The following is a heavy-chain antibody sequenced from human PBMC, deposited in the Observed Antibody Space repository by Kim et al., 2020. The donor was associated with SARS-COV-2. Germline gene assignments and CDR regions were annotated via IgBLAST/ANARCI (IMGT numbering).Heavy chain of an antibody. J-gene: IGHJ3*02. Sequence: GGSMRLSCAASGFTFSNYAMCWVRQAPGKGLEWVSGISGDAASTFYADSVKGRFSISRDNSKNTLFVQMNSLRAEDTAVYYCAKGVYGGNRCGAFDTWGRGTMVTVSA. CDR3: AKGVYGGNRCGAFDT. CDR1: GFTFSNYA. D-gene: IGHD2-15*01. V-gene: IGHV3-23*01. CDR2: ISGDAAST.